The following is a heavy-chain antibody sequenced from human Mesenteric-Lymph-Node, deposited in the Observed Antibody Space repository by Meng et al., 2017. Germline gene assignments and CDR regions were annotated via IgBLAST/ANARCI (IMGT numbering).Heavy chain of an antibody. J-gene: IGHJ4*02. D-gene: IGHD3-22*01. Sequence: GSGPGLVKPSQSLSLTCTGSGGSISSGGYYWSWIRQHPGKGLEWIGYIYNSGSTYYNPSLKSRVTISVDTSKNQFSLKLRFVTAADTAVYYCARDYYYDSSGYRIFDYWGQGTLVTVSS. CDR1: GGSISSGGYY. V-gene: IGHV4-31*03. CDR3: ARDYYYDSSGYRIFDY. CDR2: IYNSGST.